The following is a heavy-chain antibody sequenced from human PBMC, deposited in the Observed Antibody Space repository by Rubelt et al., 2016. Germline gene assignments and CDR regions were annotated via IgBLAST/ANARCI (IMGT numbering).Heavy chain of an antibody. D-gene: IGHD6-19*01. CDR1: GGSLRGSSYY. CDR3: VSQWLVPGDYYYHGMDV. J-gene: IGHJ6*02. V-gene: IGHV4-39*07. CDR2: LFYGGST. Sequence: QLQLQESSPRLVKPSETLSLICDVSGGSLRGSSYYWGWIRQPPGKGLEWIVSLFYGGSTYYNPSLKTRVTISTDTSENQFSLKLNSGPAADTAIYYCVSQWLVPGDYYYHGMDVWGQGTTVTVSS.